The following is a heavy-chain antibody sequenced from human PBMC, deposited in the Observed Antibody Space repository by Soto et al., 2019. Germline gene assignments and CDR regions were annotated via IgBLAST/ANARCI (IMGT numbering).Heavy chain of an antibody. CDR1: GFTFSSYW. CDR2: INSDGSST. CDR3: AKGDKYYYDSSGYYPFDY. J-gene: IGHJ4*02. V-gene: IGHV3-74*01. D-gene: IGHD3-22*01. Sequence: PGGSLRLSCAASGFTFSSYWMHWVRQAPGKGLVWVSGINSDGSSTNYADSVKGRFTISRDNAKNTLYLQMNSLRAEDTAVYYCAKGDKYYYDSSGYYPFDYWGQGTLVTVSS.